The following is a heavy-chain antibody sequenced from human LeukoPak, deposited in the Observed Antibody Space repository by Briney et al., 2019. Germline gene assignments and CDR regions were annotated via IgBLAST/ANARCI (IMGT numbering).Heavy chain of an antibody. CDR3: ARDRRSSRPGGAFDI. Sequence: SETLSLTCTVSGGSISSYYWSWIRQPAGKGLEWIGRIYTSGSTNYNPSLKSRVTMSVDTSKNQFSLKLSSVTAADTAVYYCARDRRSSRPGGAFDIWGQGTMVTVSS. J-gene: IGHJ3*02. CDR2: IYTSGST. V-gene: IGHV4-4*07. CDR1: GGSISSYY. D-gene: IGHD6-13*01.